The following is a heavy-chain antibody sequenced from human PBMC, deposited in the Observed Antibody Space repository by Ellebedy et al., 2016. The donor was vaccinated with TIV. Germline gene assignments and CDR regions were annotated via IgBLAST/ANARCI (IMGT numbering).Heavy chain of an antibody. D-gene: IGHD2-21*02. CDR2: ISYDGRNE. V-gene: IGHV3-30*03. CDR1: GFTFSTYG. CDR3: TRGVVVTTSYSQY. Sequence: GGSLRLSCAASGFTFSTYGMHWVRQAPGKGLEWVAVISYDGRNEYYADSVRGRFTISRDNSNNTLYLHMNSLRAEDTALYYCTRGVVVTTSYSQYWGQGTLVTVSS. J-gene: IGHJ1*01.